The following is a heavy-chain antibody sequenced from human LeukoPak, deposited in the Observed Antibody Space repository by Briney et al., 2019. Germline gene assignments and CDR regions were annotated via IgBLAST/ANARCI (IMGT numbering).Heavy chain of an antibody. D-gene: IGHD3-3*01. CDR3: ARATIFGVVIFSLDY. Sequence: ASVKVSCKASGYTFTSYYMHWVRQAPGQGLEWMGIINPSGGSTSYAQKFQGRVTMTRDTSTSTVYMELSNLRSEDTAVYYCARATIFGVVIFSLDYWGQGTLVTVSS. J-gene: IGHJ4*02. CDR1: GYTFTSYY. CDR2: INPSGGST. V-gene: IGHV1-46*01.